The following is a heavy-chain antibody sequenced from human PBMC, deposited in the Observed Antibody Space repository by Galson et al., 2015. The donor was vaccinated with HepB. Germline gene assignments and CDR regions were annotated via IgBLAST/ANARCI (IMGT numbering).Heavy chain of an antibody. CDR3: AREFSSYFFDY. J-gene: IGHJ4*02. V-gene: IGHV3-33*01. CDR2: LWYDGRSI. D-gene: IGHD6-6*01. Sequence: SLRLSCAASGFTFGSYGMHWVRQAPGQGLQWVAGLWYDGRSIYYTDSVKGRFTIFRDNPKKTLYLQMNSLRAEDTAVYYCAREFSSYFFDYWGQGTLVTVST. CDR1: GFTFGSYG.